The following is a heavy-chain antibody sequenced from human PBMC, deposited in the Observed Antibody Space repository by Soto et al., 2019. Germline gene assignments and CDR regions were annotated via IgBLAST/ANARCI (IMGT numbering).Heavy chain of an antibody. CDR2: IKRKADGETT. CDR3: TTDRLLWFGDSPSWHWFDY. D-gene: IGHD3-10*01. V-gene: IGHV3-15*01. CDR1: EFTLGTAW. J-gene: IGHJ4*02. Sequence: GGSLRLSCVVSEFTLGTAWMTWVRQAPGKGLEWVGRIKRKADGETTDYATSVKGRFAISRDDSKNTLFLQMDGLTIEDTAIYYCTTDRLLWFGDSPSWHWFDYWGQGALVTVSS.